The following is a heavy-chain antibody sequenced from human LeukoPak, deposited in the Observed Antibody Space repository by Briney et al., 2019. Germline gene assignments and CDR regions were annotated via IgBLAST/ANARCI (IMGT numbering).Heavy chain of an antibody. CDR2: IGSSGTTM. CDR1: GFTFSSYT. J-gene: IGHJ1*01. Sequence: PGGSLRLSCTVSGFTFSSYTMNWVRQAPGKGLEWVSSIGSSGTTMYYADSVKGRFTISRDNAKTSVFLQMNNLRAEDTAVYYCARDFYCSGGSCYLEYFQHWGQGTLVTVSS. CDR3: ARDFYCSGGSCYLEYFQH. D-gene: IGHD2-15*01. V-gene: IGHV3-48*01.